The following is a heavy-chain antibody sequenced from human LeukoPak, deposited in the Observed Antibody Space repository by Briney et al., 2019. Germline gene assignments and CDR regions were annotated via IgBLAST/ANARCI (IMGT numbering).Heavy chain of an antibody. CDR3: ARLGIITAAGSNDY. CDR2: ISWDGGST. Sequence: PGGSLRLSCAASGFTFDDYTMHWVRQAPGKGLEWVSLISWDGGSTYYADSVKGRFTISRDNAKNSLYLQMNSLRAEDTAVYYCARLGIITAAGSNDYWGQGTLVTVSS. J-gene: IGHJ4*02. D-gene: IGHD6-13*01. V-gene: IGHV3-43*01. CDR1: GFTFDDYT.